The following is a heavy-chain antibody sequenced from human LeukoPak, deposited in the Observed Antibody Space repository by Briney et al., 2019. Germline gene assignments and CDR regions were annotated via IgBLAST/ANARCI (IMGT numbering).Heavy chain of an antibody. CDR1: GFTVSSNY. V-gene: IGHV3-53*01. CDR3: ARDSEWELPNVYFQH. CDR2: IYSGGST. D-gene: IGHD1-26*01. J-gene: IGHJ1*01. Sequence: GGSLRLSCAASGFTVSSNYMSWVRQAPGKGLEWVPVIYSGGSTYYADSVKGRFTISRDNSKNTLYLQMNSLRAEDTAVYYCARDSEWELPNVYFQHWGQGTLVTVSS.